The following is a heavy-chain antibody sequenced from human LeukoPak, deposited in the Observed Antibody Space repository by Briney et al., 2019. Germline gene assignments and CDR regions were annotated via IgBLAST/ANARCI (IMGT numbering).Heavy chain of an antibody. D-gene: IGHD6-13*01. CDR2: IYPRDSNT. CDR1: GYSFNSFW. V-gene: IGHV5-51*01. Sequence: GESLKISCKGYGYSFNSFWIAWVRQMPGKGLEWMGIIYPRDSNTIYSPSFQGQVTISVDTSINTAYLQWISLKASDTAMYYCARHPIAAGGAYNWFDPWGQGTLVTVSS. CDR3: ARHPIAAGGAYNWFDP. J-gene: IGHJ5*02.